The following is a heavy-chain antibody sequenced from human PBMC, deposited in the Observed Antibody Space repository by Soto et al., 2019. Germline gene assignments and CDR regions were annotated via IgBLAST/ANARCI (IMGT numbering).Heavy chain of an antibody. Sequence: SETLSLTCTVSGGSISSSSYYWGWIRQPPGKGLEWIGSIYYSGSTYYNPSLKSRVTISVDTSKNQFSLKLSSVTAADTAVYYCASSYCSSTSCYEGIVDYWGQGTLVTVSS. V-gene: IGHV4-39*01. CDR3: ASSYCSSTSCYEGIVDY. J-gene: IGHJ4*02. CDR1: GGSISSSSYY. CDR2: IYYSGST. D-gene: IGHD2-2*01.